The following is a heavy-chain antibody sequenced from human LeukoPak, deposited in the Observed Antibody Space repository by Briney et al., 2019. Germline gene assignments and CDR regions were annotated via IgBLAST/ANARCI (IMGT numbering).Heavy chain of an antibody. Sequence: ASVKVSCKASGYTFTTYDIIWVRQATGQGLEWMGWMNPNSGNTGYAQKFQGRVTMTTDTSTSTAYMELRSLRSDDTAVYYCARRRPRAYYYGSGREYYYGMDVWGQGTTVTVSS. V-gene: IGHV1-8*01. CDR2: MNPNSGNT. CDR3: ARRRPRAYYYGSGREYYYGMDV. CDR1: GYTFTTYD. D-gene: IGHD3-10*01. J-gene: IGHJ6*02.